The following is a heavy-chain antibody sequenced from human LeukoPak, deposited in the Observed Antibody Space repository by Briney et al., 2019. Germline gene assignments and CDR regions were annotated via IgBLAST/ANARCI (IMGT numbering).Heavy chain of an antibody. J-gene: IGHJ4*02. CDR2: INHSGST. CDR3: ARGPFALYGSGSYYRI. Sequence: PSETLSLTCAVYGGSFSGYYWSWIRQPPGKGLEWIAEINHSGSTNYNPSLKSRVTISVDTSKNQFSLKLSSVTAADTAVYYCARGPFALYGSGSYYRIWGQGTLVTVSS. CDR1: GGSFSGYY. D-gene: IGHD3-10*01. V-gene: IGHV4-34*01.